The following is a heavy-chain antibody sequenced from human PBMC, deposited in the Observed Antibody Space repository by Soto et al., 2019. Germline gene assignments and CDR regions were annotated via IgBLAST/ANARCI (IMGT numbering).Heavy chain of an antibody. Sequence: PENLSLTCAVSSDSISSAYYCDWIRQPPGKGLEWIGSIFHSGTPYYNPSLKSRLTISMDTSKTQFSLKLTSVTAADTAVYYFSRRGSRSSSALPSYDYWCRGLLVT. CDR3: SRRGSRSSSALPSYDY. D-gene: IGHD3-22*01. V-gene: IGHV4-38-2*01. J-gene: IGHJ4*02. CDR1: SDSISSAYY. CDR2: IFHSGTP.